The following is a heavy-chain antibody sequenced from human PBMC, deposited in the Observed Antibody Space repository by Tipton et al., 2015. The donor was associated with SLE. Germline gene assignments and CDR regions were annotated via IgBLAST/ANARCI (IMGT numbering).Heavy chain of an antibody. V-gene: IGHV3-7*01. J-gene: IGHJ4*02. CDR3: ARDFGSGWYYFDY. CDR2: INEDGSER. Sequence: VQLVQSGGGLVQPGGSLRLSCAVSGFPFSNFWMSWVRQAPGKGLEWVANINEDGSERDHVDSVKGRFTVSRDNAKNLLYLQMNSLRPEDTAVYYCARDFGSGWYYFDYWGQGTLVTVSS. D-gene: IGHD6-19*01. CDR1: GFPFSNFW.